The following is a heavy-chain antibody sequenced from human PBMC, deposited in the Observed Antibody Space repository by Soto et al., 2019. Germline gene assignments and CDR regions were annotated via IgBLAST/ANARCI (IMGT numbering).Heavy chain of an antibody. CDR2: SRDKGNSYST. CDR3: TRSITGTISSDY. CDR1: GFTFSDYY. D-gene: IGHD1-7*01. J-gene: IGHJ4*02. Sequence: EVQLVESGGGLVQPGGSLRLSCAGSGFTFSDYYIDWVRQAPGKGLEWAGRSRDKGNSYSTDYAASVKGRFTVSRDASKNSLYLQMNSLKTEDTALYYCTRSITGTISSDYWGQGTLVTVSS. V-gene: IGHV3-72*01.